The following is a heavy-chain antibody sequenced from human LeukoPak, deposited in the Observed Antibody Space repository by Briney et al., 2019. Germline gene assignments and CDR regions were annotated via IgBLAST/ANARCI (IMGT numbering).Heavy chain of an antibody. CDR3: ATSLQYHSMTFDS. V-gene: IGHV1-69*01. Sequence: SVKVSCKASGGTFSSHAISWVRQAPGQGLEWMGGIIPIFGTANYAQKFRGRVTITADESTSIVYMELSSLRSEDTAVYYCATSLQYHSMTFDSWGQGTLVTVSS. CDR1: GGTFSSHA. CDR2: IIPIFGTA. D-gene: IGHD5-24*01. J-gene: IGHJ4*02.